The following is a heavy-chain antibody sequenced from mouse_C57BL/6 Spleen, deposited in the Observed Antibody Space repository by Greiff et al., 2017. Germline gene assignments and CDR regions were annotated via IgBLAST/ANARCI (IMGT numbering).Heavy chain of an antibody. D-gene: IGHD4-1*01. Sequence: QVQLKQPGAELVRPGSSVKLSCKASGYTFTSYWMDWVKQRPGQGLEWIGNIYPSDSETHYNQKFKDKATLTVDKSSSTAYMQLSSLTSEDSAVYYCARGELGRWDYWGQGTTLTVSS. CDR1: GYTFTSYW. V-gene: IGHV1-61*01. CDR3: ARGELGRWDY. CDR2: IYPSDSET. J-gene: IGHJ2*01.